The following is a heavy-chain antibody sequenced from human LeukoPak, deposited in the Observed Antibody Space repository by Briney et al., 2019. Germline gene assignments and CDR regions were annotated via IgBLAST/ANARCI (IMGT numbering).Heavy chain of an antibody. CDR3: ANSRSEVGATEYYYYYMDV. V-gene: IGHV3-48*01. CDR1: GFTFSSYS. CDR2: ISSSSSNI. J-gene: IGHJ6*03. D-gene: IGHD1-26*01. Sequence: PGGSLRLSCAASGFTFSSYSMNWVRQVPGKGLEWVSYISSSSSNIYYADSVKGRFTISRDNAKNSLYLQMNSLRAEDTAVYYCANSRSEVGATEYYYYYMDVWGKGTTVTVSS.